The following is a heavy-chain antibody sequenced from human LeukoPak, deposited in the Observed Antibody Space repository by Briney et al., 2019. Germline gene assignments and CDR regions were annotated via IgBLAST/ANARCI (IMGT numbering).Heavy chain of an antibody. CDR1: GYSISSGHY. Sequence: PSETLSLTCTVSGYSISSGHYWGWIRQAPGKGLEWIGSIYHSGTTYYNPSRMRRVTILLDTSKNQFSLKVSSVTAADTAVYYCARDQGNTVTTELDYWGQGTLVTVSS. CDR2: IYHSGTT. D-gene: IGHD4-17*01. CDR3: ARDQGNTVTTELDY. V-gene: IGHV4-38-2*02. J-gene: IGHJ4*02.